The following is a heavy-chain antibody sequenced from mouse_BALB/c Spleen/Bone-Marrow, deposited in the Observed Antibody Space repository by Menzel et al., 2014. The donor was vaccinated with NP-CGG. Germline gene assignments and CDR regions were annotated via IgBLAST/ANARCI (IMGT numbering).Heavy chain of an antibody. D-gene: IGHD4-1*01. CDR2: IWSGGST. J-gene: IGHJ2*01. CDR3: ARNSNWENFDY. Sequence: QVQLQQLGPGLVQPSQSLSITCTVSGFSLTSYGVHWVRQSPGKGLEWLGVIWSGGSTDYNAAFVSRLSISKDNSKSQVFFKMNSLQANDTAIYYCARNSNWENFDYWGQGTTLTVSS. V-gene: IGHV2-2*02. CDR1: GFSLTSYG.